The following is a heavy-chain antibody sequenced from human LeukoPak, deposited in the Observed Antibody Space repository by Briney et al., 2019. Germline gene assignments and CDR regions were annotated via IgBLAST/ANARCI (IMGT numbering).Heavy chain of an antibody. CDR3: AKDGSGYEGYYDSSGSHDY. D-gene: IGHD3-22*01. J-gene: IGHJ4*02. CDR1: GFTFSSYG. V-gene: IGHV3-30*18. CDR2: ISYDGSNK. Sequence: GGSLRLSCAASGFTFSSYGMHWVRQAPGKGLEWVAVISYDGSNKYYADSVKGRFTISRDNSKNTLYLQMNSLRAEDTAVYYCAKDGSGYEGYYDSSGSHDYWGRGTLVTVSS.